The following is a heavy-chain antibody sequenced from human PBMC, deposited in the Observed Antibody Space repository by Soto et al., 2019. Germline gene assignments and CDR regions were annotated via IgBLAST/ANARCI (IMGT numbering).Heavy chain of an antibody. CDR1: GFTFSSYS. Sequence: GGSLRLSCAASGFTFSSYSMNWVRQAPGKGLEWVSYISSSSSTIYYADSVKGRFTISRDNAKNSLYLQMNSLRAEDTAVYYCARGPGYCSGGSCYSPNYYYYYMDVWGKGTTVTVSS. V-gene: IGHV3-48*01. CDR2: ISSSSSTI. D-gene: IGHD2-15*01. CDR3: ARGPGYCSGGSCYSPNYYYYYMDV. J-gene: IGHJ6*03.